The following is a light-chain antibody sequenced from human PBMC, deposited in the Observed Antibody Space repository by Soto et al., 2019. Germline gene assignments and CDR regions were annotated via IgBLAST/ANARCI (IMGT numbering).Light chain of an antibody. J-gene: IGLJ1*01. V-gene: IGLV2-14*01. CDR1: SSDVGNYKY. CDR3: FSYTSSGTYV. CDR2: EVS. Sequence: QSALTQPASVSGSPGQSITISRTGTSSDVGNYKYVSWYQQHPGKAPRLMIYEVSNRPSGVSNRFSGSKSGNTASLTISGLQAEDETDYYCFSYTSSGTYVFGTGTKVTV.